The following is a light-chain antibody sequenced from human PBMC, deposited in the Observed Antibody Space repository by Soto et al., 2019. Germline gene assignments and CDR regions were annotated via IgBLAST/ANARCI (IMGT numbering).Light chain of an antibody. CDR1: QSVTSNY. CDR2: AAS. Sequence: EFVLTQSPDTLSLLPGETATLSCRASQSVTSNYLAWYHQKPGQAPRLLIYAASRRATGIPDRFSGSGSGTDFSLTVSRLEPEDFGMYFCQQYGSSAPVTFGHGTRLEIE. V-gene: IGKV3-20*01. CDR3: QQYGSSAPVT. J-gene: IGKJ5*01.